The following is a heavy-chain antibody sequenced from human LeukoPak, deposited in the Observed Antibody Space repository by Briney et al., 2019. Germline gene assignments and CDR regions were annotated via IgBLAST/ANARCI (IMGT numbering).Heavy chain of an antibody. D-gene: IGHD3-10*01. CDR2: IYSGGST. CDR3: TKQGLGSYDAFDI. V-gene: IGHV3-53*04. CDR1: GFTVSSNY. J-gene: IGHJ3*02. Sequence: PGGSLRLSCAASGFTVSSNYMSWVRQAPGKGLEWVSVIYSGGSTYYADSVKGRFTISRHNSKNTLYLQMNSLRSEDTAVYYCTKQGLGSYDAFDIWGQGTMVTVSS.